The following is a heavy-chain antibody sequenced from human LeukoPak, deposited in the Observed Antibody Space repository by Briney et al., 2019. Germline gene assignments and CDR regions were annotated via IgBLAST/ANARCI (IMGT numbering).Heavy chain of an antibody. J-gene: IGHJ6*03. V-gene: IGHV3-21*01. CDR1: GFTFSGYS. D-gene: IGHD3-3*01. CDR2: ISSSSSYI. CDR3: ARGVRFLGWLSASYCYMDV. Sequence: PGGSLRLSCAASGFTFSGYSMNWVRQAPGKGLEWVSSISSSSSYIYYADSVKGRFTISRDNAKNSLYLQMNSLRAEDTAVYYCARGVRFLGWLSASYCYMDVWGKGTTVTVSS.